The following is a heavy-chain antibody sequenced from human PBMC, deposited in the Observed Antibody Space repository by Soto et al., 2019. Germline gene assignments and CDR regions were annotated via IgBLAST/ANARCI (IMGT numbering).Heavy chain of an antibody. CDR3: VRGTPTPGLDI. CDR1: GFRFSDYP. D-gene: IGHD1-1*01. V-gene: IGHV3-7*03. J-gene: IGHJ6*02. Sequence: GSLRLSCVGSGFRFSDYPLNWVRQAPGQGLEWVANINGRGTSTNYVDSVRGRFSTSRDDTRNSFYLNMDSLRVGDTATYYCVRGTPTPGLDIWGRGTTVTVSS. CDR2: INGRGTST.